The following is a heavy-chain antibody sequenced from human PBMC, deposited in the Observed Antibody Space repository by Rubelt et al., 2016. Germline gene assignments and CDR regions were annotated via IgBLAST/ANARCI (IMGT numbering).Heavy chain of an antibody. D-gene: IGHD2-21*02. V-gene: IGHV4-4*07. CDR3: ARYKSRRVTAWYYDGMDV. J-gene: IGHJ6*02. Sequence: QVQLQESGPGLVKPSETLSLTCTVSGGSISSYYWSWIRQPAGKGLEWIGRIYTRGSTHYNPTPRVRVTSQGRRSKIQFALKLVPVTAADTAVYYCARYKSRRVTAWYYDGMDVWGQGTTVTVSS. CDR1: GGSISSYY. CDR2: IYTRGST.